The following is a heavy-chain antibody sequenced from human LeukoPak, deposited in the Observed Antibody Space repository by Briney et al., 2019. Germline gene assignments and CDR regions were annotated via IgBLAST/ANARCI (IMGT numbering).Heavy chain of an antibody. CDR2: IYHSGYT. D-gene: IGHD3-22*01. Sequence: PSETLSLTCTVSGFTISSSDINWTWIRQHPGKGLEWIGYIYHSGYTYYNPSLKSRVTMSLDTSKNKFSLKLSSVTAADTAVYDSAICRYASSGYNYWYFDLWGRGTLVTVSS. J-gene: IGHJ2*01. CDR1: GFTISSSDIN. CDR3: AICRYASSGYNYWYFDL. V-gene: IGHV4-31*02.